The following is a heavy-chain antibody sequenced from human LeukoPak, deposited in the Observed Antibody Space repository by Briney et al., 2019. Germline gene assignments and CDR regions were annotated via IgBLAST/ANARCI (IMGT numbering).Heavy chain of an antibody. CDR3: ARESTAWDIVVVPAAPTGYYYYMDV. Sequence: GGSLRLSCAASGFTFSSYGMHWVRQAPGKGLEWVAVIWYDGSNKYYADSVKGRFTISRDNSKNTLYLQMNSLRAEDTAVYYCARESTAWDIVVVPAAPTGYYYYMDVWGKGTTVTVSS. CDR1: GFTFSSYG. V-gene: IGHV3-33*01. D-gene: IGHD2-2*01. J-gene: IGHJ6*03. CDR2: IWYDGSNK.